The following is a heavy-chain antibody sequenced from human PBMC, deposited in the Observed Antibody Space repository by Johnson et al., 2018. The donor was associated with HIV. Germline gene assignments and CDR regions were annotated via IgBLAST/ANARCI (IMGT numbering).Heavy chain of an antibody. V-gene: IGHV3-13*01. D-gene: IGHD6-13*01. CDR1: GFTVSSNY. CDR2: IGTAGDT. Sequence: VQLVESGGGLVQPGGSLRLSCAASGFTVSSNYMSWVRQAPGKGLEWVSVIGTAGDTYYPGSVKGRFTISRENAKNSLYLQMNSLRAGDTAVYYCARSLSSSWYEGAFDIWGQGTMVTVSS. CDR3: ARSLSSSWYEGAFDI. J-gene: IGHJ3*02.